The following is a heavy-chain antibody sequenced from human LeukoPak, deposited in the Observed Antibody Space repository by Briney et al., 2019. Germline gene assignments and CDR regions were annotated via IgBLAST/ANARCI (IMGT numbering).Heavy chain of an antibody. V-gene: IGHV4-59*01. Sequence: SETLSLTCTVSGGSIGSYYWSWIRQPPGKGLEWIGYIYYNGSTNYNPSLKSRVTISVDTSKSQFSLKLSSVTAADTAVYYCARERSGAAYFDYWGQGTLVTVSS. CDR1: GGSIGSYY. D-gene: IGHD1-26*01. CDR2: IYYNGST. J-gene: IGHJ4*02. CDR3: ARERSGAAYFDY.